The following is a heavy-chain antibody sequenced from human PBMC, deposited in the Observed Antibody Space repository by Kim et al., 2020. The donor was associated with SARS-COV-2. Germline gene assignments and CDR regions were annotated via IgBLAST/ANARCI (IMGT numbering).Heavy chain of an antibody. V-gene: IGHV1-69*13. CDR2: IIPIFGTA. Sequence: SVKVSCKASGGTFSSYAISWVRQAPGQGLEWMGGIIPIFGTANYAQKFQGRVTITADESTSTAYMELSSLRSEDTAVYYCAREGEMATTDGPYYGMDVWGQGTTVTVSS. J-gene: IGHJ6*02. D-gene: IGHD5-12*01. CDR1: GGTFSSYA. CDR3: AREGEMATTDGPYYGMDV.